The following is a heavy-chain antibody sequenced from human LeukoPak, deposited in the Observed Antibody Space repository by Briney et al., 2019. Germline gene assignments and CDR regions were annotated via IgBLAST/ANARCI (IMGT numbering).Heavy chain of an antibody. V-gene: IGHV3-7*01. CDR2: IKQDGSEK. CDR1: GFTFSSYW. D-gene: IGHD3-22*01. Sequence: GGSLRLSCAASGFTFSSYWMTWVRQAPGKGLEWVANIKQDGSEKYYVDSVEGRFTISRDNAKNSLYLQMDSLRAEDTAVYYCATDSGTYLGYFQRWGQGTLVTVSS. J-gene: IGHJ1*01. CDR3: ATDSGTYLGYFQR.